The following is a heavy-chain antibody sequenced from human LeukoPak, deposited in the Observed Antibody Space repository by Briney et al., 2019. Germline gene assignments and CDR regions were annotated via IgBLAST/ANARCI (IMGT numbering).Heavy chain of an antibody. CDR1: GFTVSSNY. J-gene: IGHJ4*02. CDR3: ARSSSSWYPLFDY. V-gene: IGHV3-72*01. CDR2: IRNKANTYTT. D-gene: IGHD6-13*01. Sequence: GGSLRLSCAASGFTVSSNYMDWVRQAPGKGLEWVGRIRNKANTYTTEYAASVKGRFTISRDDSKNSVYLQMNSLKTEDTAVYYCARSSSSWYPLFDYWGQGTLVTVSS.